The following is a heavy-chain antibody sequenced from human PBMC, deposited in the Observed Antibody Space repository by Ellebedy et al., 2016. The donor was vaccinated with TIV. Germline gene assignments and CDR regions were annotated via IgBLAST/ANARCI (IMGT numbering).Heavy chain of an antibody. Sequence: PGGSLRLSCAASGFTFSDSWMTWVRQAPGKGLEWVANINQDASRKYYLDSVKGRFTVSRDNAKNSLYLQMNSLRAEDTAVYYCSGWKYWGQGALVTVSS. CDR2: INQDASRK. V-gene: IGHV3-7*01. CDR3: SGWKY. D-gene: IGHD1-1*01. J-gene: IGHJ4*02. CDR1: GFTFSDSW.